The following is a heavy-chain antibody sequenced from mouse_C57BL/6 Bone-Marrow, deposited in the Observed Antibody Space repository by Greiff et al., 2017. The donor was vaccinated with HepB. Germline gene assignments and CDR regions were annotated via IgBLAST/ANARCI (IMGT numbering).Heavy chain of an antibody. CDR3: ARGTPYYGSSYWYFDV. CDR1: GYTFTSYW. J-gene: IGHJ1*03. CDR2: IYPGSGST. Sequence: VQLQQPGAELVKPGASVKMSCKASGYTFTSYWITWVTQRPGKGLEWIGDIYPGSGSTNYNEKFKSKATLTVDTSSSTAYMQLSSLTSEDSAVYTCARGTPYYGSSYWYFDVWGTGTTVTVSS. V-gene: IGHV1-55*01. D-gene: IGHD1-1*01.